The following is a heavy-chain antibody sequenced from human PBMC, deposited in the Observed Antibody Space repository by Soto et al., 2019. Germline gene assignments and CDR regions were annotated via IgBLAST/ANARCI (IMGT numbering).Heavy chain of an antibody. CDR2: IIPILGIA. CDR1: GGTFSSYT. V-gene: IGHV1-69*02. Sequence: SVKVSCKASGGTFSSYTISWVRQAPGQGLEWMGRIIPILGIANYAQKFQGRVTITADKSTSTAYMELSSLRSEDTAVYYCASRYNWNGFDYWGQGTLVIVSS. D-gene: IGHD1-1*01. CDR3: ASRYNWNGFDY. J-gene: IGHJ4*02.